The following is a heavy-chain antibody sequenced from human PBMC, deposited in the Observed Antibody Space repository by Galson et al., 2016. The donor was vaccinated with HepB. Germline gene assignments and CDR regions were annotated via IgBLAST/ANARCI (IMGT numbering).Heavy chain of an antibody. J-gene: IGHJ6*02. Sequence: SVKVSCKASGGTFSSYAISWVRQAPGQGLEWMGGIIPIFGTANYAQTFQGRVTITADESTSTAYMELSSLRSEDTAVYYCARGAAAGMGYYYYYGMDVWGQGTLVTVSS. CDR3: ARGAAAGMGYYYYYGMDV. V-gene: IGHV1-69*13. D-gene: IGHD6-13*01. CDR2: IIPIFGTA. CDR1: GGTFSSYA.